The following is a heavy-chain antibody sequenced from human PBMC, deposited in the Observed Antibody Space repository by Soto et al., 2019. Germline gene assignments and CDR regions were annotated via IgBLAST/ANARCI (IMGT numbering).Heavy chain of an antibody. J-gene: IGHJ4*02. V-gene: IGHV3-23*01. CDR1: GFTFSYYA. CDR2: ISGSGGDT. CDR3: ARAEGLWEPLVWD. Sequence: EVQLLESGGGLVQPGGSLRLSCAASGFTFSYYAMSWVRQAPGKGLEWVSTISGSGGDTYYAGSLKGRFTISRDTSKNRLYLEMNSLRAEDTAVYFCARAEGLWEPLVWDWGQGTLVTVSS. D-gene: IGHD3-16*01.